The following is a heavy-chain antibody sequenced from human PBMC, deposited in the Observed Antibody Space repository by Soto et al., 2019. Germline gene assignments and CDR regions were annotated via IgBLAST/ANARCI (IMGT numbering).Heavy chain of an antibody. CDR1: GFTFSSYS. CDR3: ARDKGRSPLDY. V-gene: IGHV3-48*01. D-gene: IGHD2-15*01. CDR2: ISSSSSTI. Sequence: EVQLVESGGGLVQPGGSLRLSCAASGFTFSSYSMNWVRQAPGKGLEWVSYISSSSSTIYYADSVKGRFTISRDNAKNSLYLQMNSLRAEDTAVYYCARDKGRSPLDYWGQGTLVTDS. J-gene: IGHJ4*02.